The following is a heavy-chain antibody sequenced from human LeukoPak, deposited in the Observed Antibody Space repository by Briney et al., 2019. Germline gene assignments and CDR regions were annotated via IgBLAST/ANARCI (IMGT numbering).Heavy chain of an antibody. CDR3: ARSITIFGVTSPGY. CDR1: GYTFTGYY. J-gene: IGHJ4*02. Sequence: ASVKVSCKASGYTFTGYYMHWVRQAPGQGLEWMGWINPNSGGTNYAQKFQGRVTMTRDTSISTVYMELSRLRSDDTAVYYCARSITIFGVTSPGYWGQGTLVTVSS. D-gene: IGHD3-3*01. V-gene: IGHV1-2*02. CDR2: INPNSGGT.